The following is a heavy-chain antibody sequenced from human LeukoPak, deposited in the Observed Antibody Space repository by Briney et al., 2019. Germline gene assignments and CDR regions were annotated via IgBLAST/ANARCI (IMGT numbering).Heavy chain of an antibody. CDR1: GGSISSSSYY. D-gene: IGHD2/OR15-2a*01. Sequence: SETLSLTCTVSGGSISSSSYYWGWIRQPPGKGREWIGEINHSGSTNYNPSLKSRVTISVDTSKNQFSLKLSSVAAADTAVYYCARGPTSTDVWGKGTTVTVSS. J-gene: IGHJ6*04. CDR2: INHSGST. CDR3: ARGPTSTDV. V-gene: IGHV4-39*07.